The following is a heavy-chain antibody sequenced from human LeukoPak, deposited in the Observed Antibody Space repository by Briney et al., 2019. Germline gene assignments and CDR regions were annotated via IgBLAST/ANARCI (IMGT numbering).Heavy chain of an antibody. V-gene: IGHV4-39*07. CDR2: IYYSGST. D-gene: IGHD3-10*01. Sequence: SETLSLTCTVSGGSISSSSYYWGWIRQPPGKGLEWIGSIYYSGSTYYNPSLKSRVTISVDTSKNQFSLKLSSVTAADTAVYYCARQYYFVSGSYLSEFDYWGQGTLVTVSS. CDR1: GGSISSSSYY. CDR3: ARQYYFVSGSYLSEFDY. J-gene: IGHJ4*02.